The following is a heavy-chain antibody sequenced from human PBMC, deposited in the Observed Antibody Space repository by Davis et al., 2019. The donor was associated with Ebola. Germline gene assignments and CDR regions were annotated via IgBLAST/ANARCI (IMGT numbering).Heavy chain of an antibody. CDR1: GGTFSSYA. J-gene: IGHJ4*02. CDR2: IIPILGIA. Sequence: SVKVSCKASGGTFSSYAISWVRQAPGQGLEWMGRIIPILGIANYAQKFQGRVTITADKSTSTAYMELSSLRSEDTAVYYCARESDYYDSSGYYHYYFDYWGQGTLVTVSS. D-gene: IGHD3-22*01. V-gene: IGHV1-69*04. CDR3: ARESDYYDSSGYYHYYFDY.